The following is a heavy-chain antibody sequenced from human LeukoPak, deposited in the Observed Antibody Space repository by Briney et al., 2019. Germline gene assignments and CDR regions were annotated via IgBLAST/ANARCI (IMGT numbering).Heavy chain of an antibody. Sequence: PGGSLRLSCAASGFTFSSYAMSWVRQAPGKGLEWVSAISGSGGSTYYADSVKGRFTISRDNSKNSLYLQMNSLRAEDTAVYYCAKVPLPQVGATILFDYWGQGTLVTVSS. V-gene: IGHV3-23*01. CDR1: GFTFSSYA. CDR3: AKVPLPQVGATILFDY. J-gene: IGHJ4*02. CDR2: ISGSGGST. D-gene: IGHD1-26*01.